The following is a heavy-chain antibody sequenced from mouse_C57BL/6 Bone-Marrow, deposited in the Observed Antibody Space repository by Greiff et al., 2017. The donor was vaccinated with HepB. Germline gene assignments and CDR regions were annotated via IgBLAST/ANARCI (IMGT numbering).Heavy chain of an antibody. V-gene: IGHV5-17*01. J-gene: IGHJ3*01. CDR3: ARAYYSNYGAY. CDR1: GFTFSDYG. Sequence: EVMLVESGGGLVKPGGSLKLSCAASGFTFSDYGMHWVRQAPEKGLEWVAYISSGSSTIYYADTVKGRFTISRDNAKNTLFLQMTSLRSEDTAMYYCARAYYSNYGAYWGQGTLVTVSA. CDR2: ISSGSSTI. D-gene: IGHD2-5*01.